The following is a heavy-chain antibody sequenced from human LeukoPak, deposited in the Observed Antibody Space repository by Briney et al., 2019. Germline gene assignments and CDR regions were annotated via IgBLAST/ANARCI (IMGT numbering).Heavy chain of an antibody. CDR2: ISYDGSDK. D-gene: IGHD3-22*01. Sequence: GGSLRLSCAASGFTFSSYGMHWVRQAPGKGLEWVAVISYDGSDKYYADSVKGRFTISRDNSKNTLYLQMNSLRAEDTAVYYCATYSSLNRREFQYWGQGTLLTVSS. CDR1: GFTFSSYG. V-gene: IGHV3-30*03. J-gene: IGHJ1*01. CDR3: ATYSSLNRREFQY.